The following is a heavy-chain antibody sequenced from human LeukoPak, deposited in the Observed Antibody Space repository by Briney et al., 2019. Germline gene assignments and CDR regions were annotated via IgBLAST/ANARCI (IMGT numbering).Heavy chain of an antibody. Sequence: PSETLSLTCTVSGGSISSYYWSWIRQPPGKGLEWIGYIYYSGSTNYNPSLKSRVTISVDTSKNQVSLKMRSVTAADTAVYYCARGVVTAPQTFDYWGQGTLVTVSS. V-gene: IGHV4-59*01. J-gene: IGHJ4*02. CDR2: IYYSGST. CDR3: ARGVVTAPQTFDY. CDR1: GGSISSYY. D-gene: IGHD2-21*02.